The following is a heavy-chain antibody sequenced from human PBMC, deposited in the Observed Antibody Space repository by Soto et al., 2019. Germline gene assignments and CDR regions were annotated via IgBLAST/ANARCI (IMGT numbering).Heavy chain of an antibody. CDR1: GFTFDDYA. J-gene: IGHJ3*02. Sequence: EVQLVESGGGLVQPGRSLRLSCAASGFTFDDYAMHWVRQAPGKGLEWVSGISWNSGSIGYADSVKGRFTISRDNVKNSLYLQMNSLRVEDTSLYYCAKDKGMVDYAFDIWGQGTMVTVSS. CDR2: ISWNSGSI. CDR3: AKDKGMVDYAFDI. D-gene: IGHD3-10*01. V-gene: IGHV3-9*01.